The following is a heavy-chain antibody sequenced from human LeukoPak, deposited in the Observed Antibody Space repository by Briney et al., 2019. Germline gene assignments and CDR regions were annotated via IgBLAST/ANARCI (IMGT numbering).Heavy chain of an antibody. D-gene: IGHD3-10*01. J-gene: IGHJ5*02. V-gene: IGHV3-21*01. CDR3: ARHGRYYYGSGQRHWFDP. CDR2: ISSSSSYI. Sequence: PGGSLRLSCAASGFTFSSYEMNWVRQAPGKGLEWVSSISSSSSYIYYADSVKGRFTISRDNAKNSLYLQMNSLRAEDTAVYYCARHGRYYYGSGQRHWFDPWGQGTLVTVSS. CDR1: GFTFSSYE.